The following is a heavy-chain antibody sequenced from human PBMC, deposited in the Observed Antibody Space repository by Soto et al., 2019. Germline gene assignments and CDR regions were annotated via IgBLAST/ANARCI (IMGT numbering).Heavy chain of an antibody. CDR1: GGTFSSYA. J-gene: IGHJ6*02. V-gene: IGHV1-69*01. CDR3: ARSQGSSTSLEIYYYYYYGMDV. D-gene: IGHD2-2*01. CDR2: IITISGTA. Sequence: QVQLVQSGAEVKKPGSSVKVSCKASGGTFSSYAISWVRQAPGQGLKWMGGIITISGTANYAQKFQGRVMITADESTSTVYMGLSSLRSEDTAVYFCARSQGSSTSLEIYYYYYYGMDVWGQGTTVTLSS.